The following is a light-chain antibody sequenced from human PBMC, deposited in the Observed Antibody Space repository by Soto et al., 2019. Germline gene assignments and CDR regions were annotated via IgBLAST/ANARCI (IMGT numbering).Light chain of an antibody. CDR3: SSHTTRNTRV. V-gene: IGLV2-14*03. Sequence: QSALTQPASVSGSPGQSITISCTGTSSDVGAYDFVSWYQQHPDKAPKLMIYEFRGRPSGVSNRFSGSKSFNTATLTISGLQAEDEDDYYCSSHTTRNTRVFGTGTKLTVL. J-gene: IGLJ1*01. CDR2: EFR. CDR1: SSDVGAYDF.